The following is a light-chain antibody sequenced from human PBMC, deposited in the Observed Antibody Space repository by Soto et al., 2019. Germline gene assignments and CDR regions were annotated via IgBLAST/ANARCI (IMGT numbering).Light chain of an antibody. J-gene: IGLJ1*01. Sequence: QSALTQPASVSGSPGQSITISCTGTSSDVGSYKFVSWYQQHPGKAPKLMIYEGSKRPSGVSDRFSGSKSGNTASLTISGLRADDEADYFCCSYAGGSNVFGTGTKLTVL. CDR1: SSDVGSYKF. CDR3: CSYAGGSNV. V-gene: IGLV2-23*03. CDR2: EGS.